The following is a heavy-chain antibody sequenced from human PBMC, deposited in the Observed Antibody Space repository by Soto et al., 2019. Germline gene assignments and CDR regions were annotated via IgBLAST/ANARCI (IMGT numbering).Heavy chain of an antibody. CDR1: GGSISSGGYC. D-gene: IGHD3-22*01. J-gene: IGHJ3*02. CDR2: IYYSGST. Sequence: QVQLQESGPGLVKPSQTLSLTCTVSGGSISSGGYCWSWIRQHPGKGLEWIGYIYYSGSTYYNPSLKSRVTISVDTSKNQFSLKLSSVTAADTAVYYCARDRGVSGYYYTNDAFDIWGQGTMVTVSS. CDR3: ARDRGVSGYYYTNDAFDI. V-gene: IGHV4-31*03.